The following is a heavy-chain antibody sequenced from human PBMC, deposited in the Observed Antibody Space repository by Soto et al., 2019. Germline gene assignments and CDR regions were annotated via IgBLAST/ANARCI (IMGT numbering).Heavy chain of an antibody. CDR2: ITGSGQTT. V-gene: IGHV3-23*01. CDR3: AKGDTVVVPGASDY. Sequence: GGSLRLSCAASAFTFSSYAMNWVRQAPGKGLEWVSGITGSGQTTYYADAVKGRFTISRDNSKNTLYLQMNSLRAEDTALYYCAKGDTVVVPGASDYWGQGTTVTVSS. D-gene: IGHD2-2*01. CDR1: AFTFSSYA. J-gene: IGHJ4*02.